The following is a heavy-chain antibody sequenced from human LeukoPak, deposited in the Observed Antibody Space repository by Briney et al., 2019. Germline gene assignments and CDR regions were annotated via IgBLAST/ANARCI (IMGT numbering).Heavy chain of an antibody. V-gene: IGHV1-2*02. CDR3: ARDSPHDYIWGSYRYNWFDP. Sequence: ASVKVSCKASGYTFTGYYMHWVRQAPGRGLEWMGWINPNSGGTNYAQKFQGRVTMTRDTSISTAYMELSRLRSDDTAVYYCARDSPHDYIWGSYRYNWFDPWGQGTLVTVSS. J-gene: IGHJ5*02. CDR2: INPNSGGT. D-gene: IGHD3-16*02. CDR1: GYTFTGYY.